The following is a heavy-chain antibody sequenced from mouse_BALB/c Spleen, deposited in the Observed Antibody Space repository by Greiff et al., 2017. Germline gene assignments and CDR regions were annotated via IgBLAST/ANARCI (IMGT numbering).Heavy chain of an antibody. CDR2: IRSKSNNYAT. CDR1: GFTFNTYA. Sequence: EVQRVESGGGLVQPKGSLKLSCAASGFTFNTYAMNWVRQAPGKGLEWVARIRSKSNNYATYYADSVKDRFTISRDDSQSMLYLQMNNLKTEDTAMYYCVRQTTTVGYFDVWGAGTTVTVSS. V-gene: IGHV10-1*02. CDR3: VRQTTTVGYFDV. J-gene: IGHJ1*01. D-gene: IGHD1-1*01.